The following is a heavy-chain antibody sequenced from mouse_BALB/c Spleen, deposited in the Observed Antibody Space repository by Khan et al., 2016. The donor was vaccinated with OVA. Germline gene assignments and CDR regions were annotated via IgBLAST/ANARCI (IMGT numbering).Heavy chain of an antibody. J-gene: IGHJ2*01. D-gene: IGHD1-1*01. V-gene: IGHV1-7*01. CDR3: ARRGLRWDFDY. CDR1: GYTFINYW. CDR2: INPTTDYT. Sequence: QVQLQQSGAELAKPGASVKMSCKASGYTFINYWMHWVKQRPGQGLEWIGYINPTTDYTEYNQNFKDKATLTADKSSSTAYMQLSSLTSEDSAVYYGARRGLRWDFDYWGQGTTLTVSS.